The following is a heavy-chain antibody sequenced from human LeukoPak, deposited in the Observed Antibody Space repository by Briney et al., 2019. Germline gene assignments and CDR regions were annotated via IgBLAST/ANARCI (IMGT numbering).Heavy chain of an antibody. J-gene: IGHJ4*02. CDR3: AKDSSSSWPFY. D-gene: IGHD6-13*01. Sequence: GGSVRLSSAASGLTFSSYAMSWVRQAPGMVLEWVSAISGSGGSTYYADSVKGRFTISRDNSKNTLYLQMNSLRAEDTAVYYCAKDSSSSWPFYWGQGALVTVSS. V-gene: IGHV3-23*01. CDR2: ISGSGGST. CDR1: GLTFSSYA.